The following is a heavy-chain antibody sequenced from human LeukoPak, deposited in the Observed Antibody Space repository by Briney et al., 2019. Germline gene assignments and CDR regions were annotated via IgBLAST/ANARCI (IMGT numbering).Heavy chain of an antibody. D-gene: IGHD6-13*01. V-gene: IGHV3-21*01. CDR3: TRDQPFSSFDH. CDR1: GFPFSSHT. CDR2: IGGTNGYS. J-gene: IGHJ4*02. Sequence: GGSLKLSCAASGFPFSSHTMNWVRQAPGKGLGWVSSIGGTNGYSFYAHSLKGRFTISRDNAKNSLSLLMNNLRAEDTAVYYCTRDQPFSSFDHWGQGILVTVSS.